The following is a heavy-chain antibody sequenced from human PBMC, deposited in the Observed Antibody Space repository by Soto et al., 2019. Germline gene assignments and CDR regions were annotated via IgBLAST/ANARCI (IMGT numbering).Heavy chain of an antibody. J-gene: IGHJ6*02. Sequence: GRSLRLSCAASGFTFSIYPMIWVRQAPGKGLEWVSLISGSAYSTYYADSVKGRFTISRDNAKNTLYLPMNSLRAEDTAVYSCAKDSSSPRYYYYDLDVWGQETTVTVSS. D-gene: IGHD2-2*01. V-gene: IGHV3-23*01. CDR1: GFTFSIYP. CDR3: AKDSSSPRYYYYDLDV. CDR2: ISGSAYST.